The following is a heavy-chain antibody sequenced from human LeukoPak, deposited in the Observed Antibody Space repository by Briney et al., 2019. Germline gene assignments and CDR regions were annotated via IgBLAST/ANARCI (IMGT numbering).Heavy chain of an antibody. J-gene: IGHJ6*03. Sequence: GASVTVSCKASGYTFTSYDINWVRQATGQGLEWMGWMNPNSGGTNYTQKFQGRVTMTRDTSISTAYMELRSLRSDDTAVYYCARAGIYSSSWYFYYYYYMDVWGKGTTVTVSS. CDR2: MNPNSGGT. V-gene: IGHV1-2*02. CDR3: ARAGIYSSSWYFYYYYYMDV. CDR1: GYTFTSYD. D-gene: IGHD6-13*01.